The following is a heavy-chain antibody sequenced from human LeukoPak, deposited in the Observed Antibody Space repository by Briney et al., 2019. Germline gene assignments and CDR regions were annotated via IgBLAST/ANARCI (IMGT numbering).Heavy chain of an antibody. CDR3: AKDSLYGSGSYIDF. CDR2: IYSGGST. CDR1: GFTFSSYA. J-gene: IGHJ4*02. V-gene: IGHV3-23*03. D-gene: IGHD3-10*01. Sequence: GGSLRLSCAASGFTFSSYAMSWVRQAPGKGLEWVSVIYSGGSTYYADSVKGRFTISRDNSKNTLYLQMNSLRAEDTAVYYCAKDSLYGSGSYIDFWGQGILVTVSS.